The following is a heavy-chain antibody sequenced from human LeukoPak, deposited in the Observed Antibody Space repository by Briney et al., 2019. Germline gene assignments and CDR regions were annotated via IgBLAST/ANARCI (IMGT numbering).Heavy chain of an antibody. CDR2: IYYSGST. V-gene: IGHV4-59*08. CDR1: GGSISSYY. Sequence: SETLSLTCTVSGGSISSYYWNWIRQPPGKGLEWIGYIYYSGSTNYNPSLKSRVAISVDASKNQFSLKLSSVTAADTAVYYCARQGGYSSSPDYWGQGTLVTVSS. CDR3: ARQGGYSSSPDY. J-gene: IGHJ4*02. D-gene: IGHD6-13*01.